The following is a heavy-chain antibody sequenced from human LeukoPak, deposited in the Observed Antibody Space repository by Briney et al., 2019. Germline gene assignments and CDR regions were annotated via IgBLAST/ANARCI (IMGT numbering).Heavy chain of an antibody. J-gene: IGHJ1*01. D-gene: IGHD2-15*01. CDR3: VDPGR. V-gene: IGHV1-8*01. CDR1: GYTFSRFD. CDR2: MNPNSGNT. Sequence: ASVKVSCKASGYTFSRFDINWVRQAPGQGLEWMGWMNPNSGNTGFAQKFQGRVTMTRNTSIATAYMEMTNLRFDDTAVYYCVDPGRWGQGTLVTVSS.